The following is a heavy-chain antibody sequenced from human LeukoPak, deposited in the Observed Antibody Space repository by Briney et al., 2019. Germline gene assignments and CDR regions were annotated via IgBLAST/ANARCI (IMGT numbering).Heavy chain of an antibody. CDR1: GFTFDDYA. CDR3: AKDRGLGMIVAELDY. CDR2: ISWNSGSI. V-gene: IGHV3-9*01. J-gene: IGHJ4*02. D-gene: IGHD3-22*01. Sequence: GRSLRLSCAASGFTFDDYAMHWVRQAPGKGLEWVSGISWNSGSIGYADSVKGRFTISRDNAKNSLYLQMNSLRAEDTALYYCAKDRGLGMIVAELDYWGQGTLVTVSS.